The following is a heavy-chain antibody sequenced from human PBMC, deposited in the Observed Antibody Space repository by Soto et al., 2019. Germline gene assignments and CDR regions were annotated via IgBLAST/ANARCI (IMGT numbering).Heavy chain of an antibody. CDR1: AGSISTINYY. D-gene: IGHD6-19*01. Sequence: QVQLQESGPGLVRPSQTLSLTCTVSAGSISTINYYWSWIRQHPEKGLEWIGYISYSGSTFYHSSLMSRVTISLDLSNKLFSLTLTSLTAADTAVYYCARSAQWAGFDPWGQGTMVSVSS. CDR3: ARSAQWAGFDP. V-gene: IGHV4-31*03. CDR2: ISYSGST. J-gene: IGHJ3*01.